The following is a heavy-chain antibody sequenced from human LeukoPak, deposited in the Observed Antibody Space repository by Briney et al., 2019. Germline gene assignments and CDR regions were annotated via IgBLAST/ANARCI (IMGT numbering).Heavy chain of an antibody. CDR3: ARVAAMMNAFDI. D-gene: IGHD3-16*01. Sequence: GGSLRLSCAASGFTFSSYALGWVRQAPGKGLEWVSSISGSGGSAYYADSVKGRFTISRDNAKNSLYLQMNSLRAEDTAVYYCARVAAMMNAFDIWGQGTMVTVSS. J-gene: IGHJ3*02. CDR2: ISGSGGSA. V-gene: IGHV3-23*01. CDR1: GFTFSSYA.